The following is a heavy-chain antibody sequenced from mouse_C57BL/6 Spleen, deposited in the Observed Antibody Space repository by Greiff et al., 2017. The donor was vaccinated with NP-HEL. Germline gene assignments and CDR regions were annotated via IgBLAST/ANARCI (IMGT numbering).Heavy chain of an antibody. Sequence: EVQLQESGGGLVKPGGSLKLSCAASGFTFSSYAMSWVRQTPEKRLEWVATISDGGSYTYYPDNVKGRFTITRDNAKNNLYLQMSHLKSDDTAMYYCARDTNWDEYFDVWGTGTTVTVSS. CDR3: ARDTNWDEYFDV. CDR2: ISDGGSYT. J-gene: IGHJ1*03. CDR1: GFTFSSYA. V-gene: IGHV5-4*01. D-gene: IGHD4-1*01.